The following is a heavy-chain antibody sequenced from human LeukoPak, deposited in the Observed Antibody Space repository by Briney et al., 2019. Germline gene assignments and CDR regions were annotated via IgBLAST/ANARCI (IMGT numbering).Heavy chain of an antibody. V-gene: IGHV6-1*01. D-gene: IGHD4-17*01. CDR2: TYYGYKWYK. Sequence: SQTLSLTFAISGDSVSSNSAAWNWIRHSPSRGLEWLGSTYYGYKWYKDYAVSVKSRITITPDTSKNQFSLQLNSVTPEDTAVYYCARTTTYVDYWGQGTLVTVSS. CDR1: GDSVSSNSAA. J-gene: IGHJ4*02. CDR3: ARTTTYVDY.